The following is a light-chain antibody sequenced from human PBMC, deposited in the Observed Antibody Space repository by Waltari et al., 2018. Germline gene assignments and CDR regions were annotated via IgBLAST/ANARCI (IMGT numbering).Light chain of an antibody. V-gene: IGLV6-57*03. CDR2: ENS. Sequence: NFILTQPHSVSGSPGKTVIISCTRSSGSIGSSFVQWYQQRPGSVPTTVIYENSQRSSEVPDRFSGSIDSSSNSASLTISGLKTEDEADYYCHSDDFTTFVFGSGTKVTVL. CDR3: HSDDFTTFV. CDR1: SGSIGSSF. J-gene: IGLJ1*01.